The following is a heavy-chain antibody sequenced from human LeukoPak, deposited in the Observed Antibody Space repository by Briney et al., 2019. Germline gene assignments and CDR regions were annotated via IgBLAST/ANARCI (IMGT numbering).Heavy chain of an antibody. D-gene: IGHD3-10*01. CDR3: ARINAKYYYGSGSYYRVFDY. Sequence: SETLSLTCTVSGVSIKNYYWSWIRQPPGKGLEWIGYIYYSGSTNYNPSLKSRVTISVDTSKNQFSLKLSSVTAADTAVYYCARINAKYYYGSGSYYRVFDYWGQGTLVTVSS. CDR1: GVSIKNYY. J-gene: IGHJ4*02. CDR2: IYYSGST. V-gene: IGHV4-59*08.